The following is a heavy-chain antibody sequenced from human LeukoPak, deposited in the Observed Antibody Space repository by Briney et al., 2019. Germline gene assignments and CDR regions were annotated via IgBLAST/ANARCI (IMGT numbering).Heavy chain of an antibody. V-gene: IGHV3-33*01. CDR3: ARDTSIAVAGLSMDV. J-gene: IGHJ6*02. CDR2: IWYDGSNK. D-gene: IGHD6-19*01. Sequence: GGSLRLSCAASGFTFSSYGMHWVRQAPGKGLEWVAVIWYDGSNKYYADSVKGRFTISRDNSKNTLYLQMNSLRAEDTAVYYCARDTSIAVAGLSMDVWGQGTTVTVSS. CDR1: GFTFSSYG.